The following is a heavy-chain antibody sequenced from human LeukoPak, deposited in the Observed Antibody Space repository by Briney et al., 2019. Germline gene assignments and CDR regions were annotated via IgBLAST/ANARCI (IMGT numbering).Heavy chain of an antibody. CDR3: ARHGSAQDAFDI. D-gene: IGHD2-2*03. Sequence: KPGGSLRLSCAASGFTFSSYSMNWVRQAPGKGLEWVSSISSSSSYIHYADSVKGRFTISRDNAKNSLYLQMNSLRAEDTAVYYCARHGSAQDAFDIWGQGTMVTVSS. CDR2: ISSSSSYI. J-gene: IGHJ3*02. V-gene: IGHV3-21*01. CDR1: GFTFSSYS.